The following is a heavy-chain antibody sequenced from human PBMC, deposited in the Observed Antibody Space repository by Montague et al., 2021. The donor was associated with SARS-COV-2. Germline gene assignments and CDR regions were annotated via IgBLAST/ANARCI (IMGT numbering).Heavy chain of an antibody. CDR1: GVSISGYY. J-gene: IGHJ4*02. CDR3: ARTTELQPFDF. D-gene: IGHD1-26*01. Sequence: SETLSLTCTVSGVSISGYYWSWIRRPPGRGLEWIGYVYYGGPTNYNPSLKSRVSISVDTSKNYFSLRLRSVTTADTAVYYCARTTELQPFDFWGQGTLVTGSS. CDR2: VYYGGPT. V-gene: IGHV4-59*13.